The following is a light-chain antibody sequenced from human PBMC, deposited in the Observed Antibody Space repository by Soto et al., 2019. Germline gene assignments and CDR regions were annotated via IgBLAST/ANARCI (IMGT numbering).Light chain of an antibody. J-gene: IGKJ1*01. CDR2: GPS. Sequence: EIVVTQSPGTLSLSPGERATLSCRTTQSVSNYVAWYQQKPGQTPRLLVYGPSNRATGIPDRFSGSGSGTDFALTISRLEPEDFAVYYCQQDASSATFGQGTKVEIK. CDR3: QQDASSAT. CDR1: QSVSNY. V-gene: IGKV3-20*01.